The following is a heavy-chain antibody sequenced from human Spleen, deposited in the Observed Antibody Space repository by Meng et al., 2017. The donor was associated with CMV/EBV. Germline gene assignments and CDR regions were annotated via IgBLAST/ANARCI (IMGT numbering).Heavy chain of an antibody. D-gene: IGHD3-22*01. CDR2: VYPGDSDT. J-gene: IGHJ4*02. V-gene: IGHV5-51*01. CDR3: ARARAPEAATYDSRAFEY. Sequence: WIGWVRQMPGKGLGWVGTVYPGDSDTRYSPAIQGQVTISADKSISTANLRWSSLKASDTASYYCARARAPEAATYDSRAFEYWGQGTLVTVSS. CDR1: W.